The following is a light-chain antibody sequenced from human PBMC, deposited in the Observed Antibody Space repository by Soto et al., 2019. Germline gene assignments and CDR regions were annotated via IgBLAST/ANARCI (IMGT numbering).Light chain of an antibody. V-gene: IGKV1-5*01. Sequence: DLPLTQSPCTLPAPVGDRVALPCRASQSISSWLAWYQKKPGKAPKLLISDASSLESGVPSRFSGSGSGTEFTLTISSLQPEDFATYYCQQYNSYSWTFGQGTKVDIK. CDR1: QSISSW. J-gene: IGKJ1*01. CDR2: DAS. CDR3: QQYNSYSWT.